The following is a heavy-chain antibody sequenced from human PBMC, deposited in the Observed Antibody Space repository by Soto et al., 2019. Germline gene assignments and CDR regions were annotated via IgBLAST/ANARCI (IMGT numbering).Heavy chain of an antibody. V-gene: IGHV3-11*05. D-gene: IGHD6-19*01. CDR1: GFTFTDYY. CDR2: ISSTSRYT. J-gene: IGHJ4*02. Sequence: QVQLVESGGGLVKPGGSLRLSCVASGFTFTDYYMTWIRQAPGKGLEWVSYISSTSRYTNYADSVKGRFTISRDDAXNXLXXXXXXXRSXXXXXXXXXXXRAXXSSVWDYWGQGTLVTVSS. CDR3: XXXRAXXSSVWDY.